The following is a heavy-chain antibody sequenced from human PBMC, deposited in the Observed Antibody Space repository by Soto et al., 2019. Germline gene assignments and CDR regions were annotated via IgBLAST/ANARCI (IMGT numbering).Heavy chain of an antibody. Sequence: QVQLVESGGGVVQPGGSLRLSCAASEFTFSRHGMHWVRQAPGKGLQWVGVIWSDGSNERYADSVKGRFTISRDNSKNTLYLQKNSLRAEETAMYYCARERTFLENNHHNMDVWGTGIKVTVSS. V-gene: IGHV3-33*01. D-gene: IGHD1-1*01. CDR2: IWSDGSNE. J-gene: IGHJ6*03. CDR1: EFTFSRHG. CDR3: ARERTFLENNHHNMDV.